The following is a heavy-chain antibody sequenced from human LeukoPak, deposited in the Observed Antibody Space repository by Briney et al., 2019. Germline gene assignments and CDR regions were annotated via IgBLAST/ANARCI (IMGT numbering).Heavy chain of an antibody. V-gene: IGHV3-30-3*01. CDR3: AREWFGELLRVDY. CDR1: GFTFSSYA. CDR2: ISYDGSNK. D-gene: IGHD3-10*01. J-gene: IGHJ4*02. Sequence: GGSLRLSCAASGFTFSSYAMHWARQAPGKGLEWVAVISYDGSNKYYADSVKGRFTISRDNSKNTLYLQMNSLRAEDTAVYYCAREWFGELLRVDYWGQGTLVTVSS.